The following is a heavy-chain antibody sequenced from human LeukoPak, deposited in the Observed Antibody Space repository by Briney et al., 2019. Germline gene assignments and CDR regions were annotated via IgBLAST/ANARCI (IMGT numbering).Heavy chain of an antibody. CDR1: GGSISSSSYY. J-gene: IGHJ6*03. CDR3: ARHGGNWQYYYYYYYMDV. V-gene: IGHV4-39*01. Sequence: SETLSLTCTVPGGSISSSSYYWGWIRQPPGKGLEWIGSIYYSGSTYYNPSLKSRVTISVDTPKNQFSLKLSSVTAADTAVYYCARHGGNWQYYYYYYYMDVWGKGTTVTVSS. D-gene: IGHD4-23*01. CDR2: IYYSGST.